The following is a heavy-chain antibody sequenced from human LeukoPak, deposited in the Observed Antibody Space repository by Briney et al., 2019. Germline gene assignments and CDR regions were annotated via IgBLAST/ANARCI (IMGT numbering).Heavy chain of an antibody. Sequence: ASVKVSCKVSGYTLTKLSMHWVRQAPGKGLEWMGGFDPEDGETIYAQKFQGRVTMTEDTSTDTAYMELSSLRSEDTAVYYCARTYYYDSADFRILYGMDVWGQGTTVTVSS. CDR2: FDPEDGET. D-gene: IGHD3-22*01. J-gene: IGHJ6*02. CDR1: GYTLTKLS. V-gene: IGHV1-24*01. CDR3: ARTYYYDSADFRILYGMDV.